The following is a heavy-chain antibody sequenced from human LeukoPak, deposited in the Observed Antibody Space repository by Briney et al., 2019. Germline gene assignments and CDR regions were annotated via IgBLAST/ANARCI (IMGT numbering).Heavy chain of an antibody. D-gene: IGHD4-17*01. Sequence: SQTLSLTCTVSGGSISSGSYYWSWIRQPAGKGLEWIGRIYTSGSTNYNPSLKSRVTISVDTSKNQFPLKPSSVTAADTAVYYCARDGMTTVPFDIWGQGTMVTVSS. CDR2: IYTSGST. CDR3: ARDGMTTVPFDI. J-gene: IGHJ3*02. CDR1: GGSISSGSYY. V-gene: IGHV4-61*02.